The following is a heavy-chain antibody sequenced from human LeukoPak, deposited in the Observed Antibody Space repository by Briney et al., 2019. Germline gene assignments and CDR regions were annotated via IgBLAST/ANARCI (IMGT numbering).Heavy chain of an antibody. D-gene: IGHD2-2*01. Sequence: GGSLRLSCAASGFTFSTYSFNWVREAPGKGLEWVSYISSSTTIYYADSVKGRFTISRDDAKNSLYLQMNSLRAEDTAVYYCARAYSGGGIVVVPAANWGQGTLVTVYS. CDR1: GFTFSTYS. V-gene: IGHV3-48*04. J-gene: IGHJ4*02. CDR2: ISSSTTI. CDR3: ARAYSGGGIVVVPAAN.